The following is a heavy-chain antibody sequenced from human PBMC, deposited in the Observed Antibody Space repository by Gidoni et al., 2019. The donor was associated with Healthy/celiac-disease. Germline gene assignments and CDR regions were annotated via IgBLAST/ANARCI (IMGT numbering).Heavy chain of an antibody. D-gene: IGHD3-10*01. Sequence: QVQLVQSGAEVQKPGSSVHVSCKAYGGTFSSYAIRWGRTAPGQGLEWMGMIIPILGIANYAQKFQGRVKITADKSTSTAYMELSSLRSEDTAVYYCAADYYGSGRGYFDYWGQGTLVTVSS. J-gene: IGHJ4*02. CDR2: IIPILGIA. V-gene: IGHV1-69*04. CDR3: AADYYGSGRGYFDY. CDR1: GGTFSSYA.